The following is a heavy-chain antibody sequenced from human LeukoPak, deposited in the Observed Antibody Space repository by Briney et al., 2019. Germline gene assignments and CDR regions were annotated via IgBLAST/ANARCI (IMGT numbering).Heavy chain of an antibody. Sequence: SETLSLTCTVSGGSISRYYWSWIRQPPGKGLEWIGYIYYSGSTNYNPSLKSRVTISVDTSKNHFSLKLSSVTAADTAVYYCARAGQGDFWSGLRSFDYWGQGTLVTVSS. J-gene: IGHJ4*02. D-gene: IGHD3-3*01. V-gene: IGHV4-59*01. CDR3: ARAGQGDFWSGLRSFDY. CDR1: GGSISRYY. CDR2: IYYSGST.